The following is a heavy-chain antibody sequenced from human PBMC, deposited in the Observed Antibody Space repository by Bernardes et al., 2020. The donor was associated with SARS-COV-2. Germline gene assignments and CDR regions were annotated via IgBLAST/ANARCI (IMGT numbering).Heavy chain of an antibody. Sequence: GGSLRLSCAASGFTFSSYGMHWVRQAPGKGLEWVAAVSYDGSNTYYADSVKGRFTISRDNSKNTLYLQMNSLRAEDTAVYFCAKGGSLVTNKFDYWGQGTLVTVSS. CDR3: AKGGSLVTNKFDY. J-gene: IGHJ4*02. D-gene: IGHD4-4*01. CDR1: GFTFSSYG. CDR2: VSYDGSNT. V-gene: IGHV3-30*18.